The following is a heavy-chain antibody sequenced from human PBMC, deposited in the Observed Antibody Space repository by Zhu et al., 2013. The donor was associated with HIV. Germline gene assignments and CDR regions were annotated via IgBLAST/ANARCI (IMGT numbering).Heavy chain of an antibody. CDR2: IIPIFGTA. Sequence: QVQLVQSGAEVKKPGSSVKVSCKASGGTFSSYAISWVRQAPGQGLEWMGGIIPIFGTANYAQKFQGRVTITADKSTSTAYMELSSLRSEDTAVYYCASHRGGATPRSSDAFDIWGQGTMVTVSS. D-gene: IGHD2-15*01. CDR3: ASHRGGATPRSSDAFDI. J-gene: IGHJ3*02. V-gene: IGHV1-69*06. CDR1: GGTFSSYA.